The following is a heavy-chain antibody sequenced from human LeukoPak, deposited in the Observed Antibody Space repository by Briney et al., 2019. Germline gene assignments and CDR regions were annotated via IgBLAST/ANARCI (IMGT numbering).Heavy chain of an antibody. J-gene: IGHJ5*02. V-gene: IGHV3-30*03. D-gene: IGHD6-13*01. Sequence: GGSLRLSCAASGFTFSSYGMHWVRQAPGKGLEWVAVISYDGSNKYYADSVRGGFTISTDTSKNTLYLQMSSLRAEDTAVYYCARAFSLIAAKRFDPWGQGPLVPVSS. CDR2: ISYDGSNK. CDR1: GFTFSSYG. CDR3: ARAFSLIAAKRFDP.